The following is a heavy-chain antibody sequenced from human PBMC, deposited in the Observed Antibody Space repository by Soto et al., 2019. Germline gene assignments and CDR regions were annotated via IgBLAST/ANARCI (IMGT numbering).Heavy chain of an antibody. V-gene: IGHV3-23*01. Sequence: GGSLRLSCAASGFTFSSYAMSWVRQAPGKGLEWVSAISGSGGSIYYADSVKGRFTISRDNSKNTLYLQMNSLRAEDTAVYYCAKSPKYCSSTSCHPLWGQGTLVTVSS. CDR2: ISGSGGSI. CDR3: AKSPKYCSSTSCHPL. CDR1: GFTFSSYA. D-gene: IGHD2-2*01. J-gene: IGHJ4*02.